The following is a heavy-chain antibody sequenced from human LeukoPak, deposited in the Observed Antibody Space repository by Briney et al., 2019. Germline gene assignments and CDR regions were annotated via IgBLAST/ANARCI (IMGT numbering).Heavy chain of an antibody. Sequence: GASVTVSCKASGYTFTDYALHWVRQAPGQSLEWMGWITTGRGETRYSQDFQRRLTLTRDKSANTVYMDLSDLTSEDTALYYCARGGQQWRGGNYFDSWGQGTLLAVSS. CDR2: ITTGRGET. V-gene: IGHV1-3*03. CDR3: ARGGQQWRGGNYFDS. D-gene: IGHD6-19*01. CDR1: GYTFTDYA. J-gene: IGHJ4*02.